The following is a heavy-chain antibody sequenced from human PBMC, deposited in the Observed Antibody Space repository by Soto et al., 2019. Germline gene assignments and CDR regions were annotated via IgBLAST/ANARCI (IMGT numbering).Heavy chain of an antibody. J-gene: IGHJ4*02. CDR2: IDPGDSYT. D-gene: IGHD3-22*01. Sequence: GESLKISCKGSGYSFASYWINWVRQMPGKGLEWMGRIDPGDSYTNYSPSFQGHVTISADRSISTAYLLWSSLKASDTAMYFCARSPYDSNGYCYDYWGQGTLVTVSS. CDR3: ARSPYDSNGYCYDY. CDR1: GYSFASYW. V-gene: IGHV5-10-1*01.